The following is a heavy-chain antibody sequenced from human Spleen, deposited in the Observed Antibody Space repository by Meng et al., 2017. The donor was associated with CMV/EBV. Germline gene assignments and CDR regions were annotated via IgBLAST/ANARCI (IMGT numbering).Heavy chain of an antibody. J-gene: IGHJ4*02. CDR1: VGSISSDISY. Sequence: SETLSLTCTVSVGSISSDISYWGWIRQPPGKGLEWVATVSYRGDTYYSPSLRSRGTISLDTSKNQFSLKLSSVSAADTAVYYCARELPDAGVPHNSWGQGTLVTVSS. D-gene: IGHD1-1*01. CDR3: ARELPDAGVPHNS. CDR2: VSYRGDT. V-gene: IGHV4-39*07.